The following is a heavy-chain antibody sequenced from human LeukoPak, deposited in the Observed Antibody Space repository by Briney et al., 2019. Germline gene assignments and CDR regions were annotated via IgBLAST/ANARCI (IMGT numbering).Heavy chain of an antibody. CDR3: ARVGEDSSGWYYNWFDP. V-gene: IGHV1-2*02. J-gene: IGHJ5*02. CDR1: GYTFTGYY. CDR2: INPNSGGT. D-gene: IGHD6-13*01. Sequence: ASVKVSCKASGYTFTGYYMHWVRQAPGQGLEWMGWINPNSGGTNYAQKFQGRVTMTRDTSISTAYMELSRLRSDDTAVYYCARVGEDSSGWYYNWFDPWGQGTLVTVSS.